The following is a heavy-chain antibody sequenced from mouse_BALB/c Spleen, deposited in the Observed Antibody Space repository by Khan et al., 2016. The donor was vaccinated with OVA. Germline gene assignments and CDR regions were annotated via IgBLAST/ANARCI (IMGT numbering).Heavy chain of an antibody. CDR1: GFTFCDYY. V-gene: IGHV5-4*02. CDR3: ARGFYGCPFTY. J-gene: IGHJ3*01. Sequence: EVELVESGGGLVKPGGSLKLSCAAPGFTFCDYYMYWIRQTPENRLEWVATISDGGSYSYYPDSVTGRFTISRDDVKSNLYLQMRSLKSEDTAMYYGARGFYGCPFTYWGQGTMVTVSA. D-gene: IGHD2-2*01. CDR2: ISDGGSYS.